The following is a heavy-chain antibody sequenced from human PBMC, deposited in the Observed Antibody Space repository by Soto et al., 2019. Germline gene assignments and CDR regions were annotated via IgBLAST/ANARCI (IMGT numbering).Heavy chain of an antibody. D-gene: IGHD6-13*01. Sequence: ASVKVSCTASGYTLTSYYMHWVRQAPGQGLEWMGIINPSGGSTSYAQKFQGRVTMTRDTSTSTVYMELSSLRSEDTAVYYCARTEQQLVIDYWGQGTLVTVSS. CDR2: INPSGGST. J-gene: IGHJ4*02. CDR1: GYTLTSYY. V-gene: IGHV1-46*03. CDR3: ARTEQQLVIDY.